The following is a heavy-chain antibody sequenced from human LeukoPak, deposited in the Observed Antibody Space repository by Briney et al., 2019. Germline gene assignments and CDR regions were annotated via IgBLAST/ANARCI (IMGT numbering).Heavy chain of an antibody. V-gene: IGHV4-59*01. CDR1: GGSISSYY. CDR3: ARKDYYMDV. CDR2: IYYSGST. J-gene: IGHJ6*03. Sequence: SETLSLTCTVSGGSISSYYWSWIRQPPGKGLEWIGYIYYSGSTNYNPSLKSRVTISVDTSKNQFSLKLSSVTAAGTAVYYCARKDYYMDVWGKGTTVTVSS.